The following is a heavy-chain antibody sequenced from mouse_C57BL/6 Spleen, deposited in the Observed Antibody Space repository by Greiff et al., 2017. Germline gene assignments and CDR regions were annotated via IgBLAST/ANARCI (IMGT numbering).Heavy chain of an antibody. CDR1: GFTFSSYA. CDR2: ISDGGSYT. Sequence: DVQLVESGGGLVKPGGSLKLSCAASGFTFSSYAMSWVRQTPEKRLEWVATISDGGSYTNYPDNVKGRFTISRDNAKNNLYLQMSHLKSEDTAMYYCARVDDSWFAYWGQGTLVTVSA. V-gene: IGHV5-4*01. D-gene: IGHD2-4*01. J-gene: IGHJ3*01. CDR3: ARVDDSWFAY.